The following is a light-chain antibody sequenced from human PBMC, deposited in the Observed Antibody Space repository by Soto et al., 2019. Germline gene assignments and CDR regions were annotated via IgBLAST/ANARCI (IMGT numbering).Light chain of an antibody. CDR1: QSLVYSDGNTY. Sequence: DVVLTQTPLSSPVTLGQPASISCRSSQSLVYSDGNTYLGWLQQRPGQPPRLLIYQISKRFSGVPDRFSGSGAGTDFTLKISRVEAEDVGVYYCMQFAHFPRTFGQGTKVEIK. CDR2: QIS. J-gene: IGKJ1*01. V-gene: IGKV2-24*01. CDR3: MQFAHFPRT.